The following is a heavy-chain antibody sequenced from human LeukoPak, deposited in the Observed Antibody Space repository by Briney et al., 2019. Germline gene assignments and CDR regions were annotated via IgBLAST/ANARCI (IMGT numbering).Heavy chain of an antibody. CDR2: IYTSGST. D-gene: IGHD2-15*01. J-gene: IGHJ5*02. Sequence: SETLSLTCTVSGGSISSYYWSWIRQPAGKGLEWIGRIYTSGSTNYNPSLKSRVTMSVDTSKNQFSLKLSSVTAADTAVYYCARDRTKLSSDNWFDPWGQGTLVTVSS. V-gene: IGHV4-4*07. CDR3: ARDRTKLSSDNWFDP. CDR1: GGSISSYY.